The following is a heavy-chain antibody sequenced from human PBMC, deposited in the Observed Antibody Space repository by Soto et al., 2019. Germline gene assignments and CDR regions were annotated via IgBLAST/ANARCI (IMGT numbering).Heavy chain of an antibody. CDR2: IYISGST. CDR1: GDSVSSYY. Sequence: SETLSLTCTVSGDSVSSYYWSWIRQPAGRGLEWIGRIYISGSTDYNPSLKGRVSMSVDRSKNQFSLQLSSVTAADTAVYFCTKYRRTDAEGYSFDYWGQGALVTVSS. D-gene: IGHD2-15*01. V-gene: IGHV4-4*07. J-gene: IGHJ4*02. CDR3: TKYRRTDAEGYSFDY.